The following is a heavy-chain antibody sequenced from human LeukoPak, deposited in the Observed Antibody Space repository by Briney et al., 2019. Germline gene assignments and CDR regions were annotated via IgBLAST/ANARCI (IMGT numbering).Heavy chain of an antibody. D-gene: IGHD1-1*01. CDR2: INPNRGDT. CDR3: TRDLLGFATTPLSD. CDR1: GYTFTNNY. Sequence: ASVNLSCKASGYTFTNNYIHWVRQAPGHGLEWMGWINPNRGDTNYAQKFQGRVTMTRDTSISTAFMELTRLTSDDTAVYYCTRDLLGFATTPLSDWGQGTPVTVSS. J-gene: IGHJ4*02. V-gene: IGHV1-2*02.